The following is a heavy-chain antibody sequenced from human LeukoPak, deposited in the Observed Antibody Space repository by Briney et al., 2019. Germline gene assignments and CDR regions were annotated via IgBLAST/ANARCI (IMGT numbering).Heavy chain of an antibody. D-gene: IGHD2-21*01. J-gene: IGHJ4*02. CDR2: IYYSGST. V-gene: IGHV4-39*07. CDR1: GGSISSSSYY. CDR3: ARDYGNGDFFDY. Sequence: PSETLSLTCTVSGGSISSSSYYWGWIRQPPGKGLEWIGSIYYSGSTYYNPSLKSRVTISVDTSKNQFSLRLSSVTAADTAVYYCARDYGNGDFFDYWGQGTLVTVSS.